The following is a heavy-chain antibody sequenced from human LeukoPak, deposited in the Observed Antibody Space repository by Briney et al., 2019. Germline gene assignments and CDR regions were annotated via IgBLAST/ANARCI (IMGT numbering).Heavy chain of an antibody. J-gene: IGHJ4*02. Sequence: SETLSLSCSVSGASISRGGHSWSWIRQQPGKGLEWIVYIYYSGSTNYNPSLKSRVTISVDTSKNQFSLKLSSVTAADTAVYYCERHLREYSSSWYDYWGQGTLVTVSS. CDR2: IYYSGST. CDR3: ERHLREYSSSWYDY. CDR1: GASISRGGHS. V-gene: IGHV4-61*08. D-gene: IGHD6-13*01.